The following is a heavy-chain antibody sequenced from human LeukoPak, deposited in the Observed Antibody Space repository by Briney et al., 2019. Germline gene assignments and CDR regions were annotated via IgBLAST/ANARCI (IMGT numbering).Heavy chain of an antibody. V-gene: IGHV1-69*05. Sequence: ASVKVSCKASGGTFSSYAISWVRQAPGQGLGWMGRIIPIFGTANYAQKFQGRVTITTDESTSTAYMELSSLRSEDTAVYYCARNLHYYDSSGYLDYWGQGTLDTVSS. CDR1: GGTFSSYA. CDR3: ARNLHYYDSSGYLDY. CDR2: IIPIFGTA. J-gene: IGHJ4*02. D-gene: IGHD3-22*01.